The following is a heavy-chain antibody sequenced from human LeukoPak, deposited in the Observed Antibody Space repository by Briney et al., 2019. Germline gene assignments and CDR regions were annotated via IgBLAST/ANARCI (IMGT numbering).Heavy chain of an antibody. D-gene: IGHD3-22*01. Sequence: PSQTLSLTCAVSGGSISSGGYSWSWIRQPPGKGLEWIGYIYYSGSTYYNPSLKSRVTISVDTSKNQFSLKLSSVTAADTAVYYCARGPHTNYDSSGYYFGYYFDYWGQGTLVTVSS. CDR1: GGSISSGGYS. J-gene: IGHJ4*02. CDR3: ARGPHTNYDSSGYYFGYYFDY. CDR2: IYYSGST. V-gene: IGHV4-30-4*07.